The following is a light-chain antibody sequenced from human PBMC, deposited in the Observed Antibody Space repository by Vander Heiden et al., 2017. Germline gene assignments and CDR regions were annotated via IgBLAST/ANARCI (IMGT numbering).Light chain of an antibody. CDR1: SSNIERNY. J-gene: IGLJ3*02. CDR2: RNN. V-gene: IGLV1-47*01. CDR3: AGWDDSVSGRV. Sequence: QPALTQPPSASGTPGQRVSISCSGSSSNIERNYVYWYQQMPGMAPKLLIYRNNERPSGVPDRFSGSKSGTSASLVISGLRSEDEADYYCAGWDDSVSGRVFGGGTRLTVL.